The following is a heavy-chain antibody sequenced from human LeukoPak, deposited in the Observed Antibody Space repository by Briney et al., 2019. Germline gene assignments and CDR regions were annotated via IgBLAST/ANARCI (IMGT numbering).Heavy chain of an antibody. D-gene: IGHD3-3*01. V-gene: IGHV4-59*01. CDR3: ARMGLSTGSDFWSGYYPFYYYYYMDV. Sequence: SETLSLTCTVSGGSISSYYWSWIRQPPGKGLEWIGYIYYIGSTNYNPSLKSRVTISVDTSKNQFSLKLSSVTAADTAVYYCARMGLSTGSDFWSGYYPFYYYYYMDVWGKGTTVTVSS. J-gene: IGHJ6*03. CDR2: IYYIGST. CDR1: GGSISSYY.